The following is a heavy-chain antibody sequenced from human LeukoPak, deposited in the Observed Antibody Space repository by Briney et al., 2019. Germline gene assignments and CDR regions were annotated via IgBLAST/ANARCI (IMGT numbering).Heavy chain of an antibody. Sequence: ASVKVSCKVSGYTLTELSMHWVRQAPGKGLEWMGGFDPEDGETIYAQKFQGRVTMTEDTSTDTAYKELSSLRSEDTAVYYCATVTTVTTRVSSFDYWGQGTLVTVSS. CDR2: FDPEDGET. CDR3: ATVTTVTTRVSSFDY. D-gene: IGHD4-17*01. J-gene: IGHJ4*02. V-gene: IGHV1-24*01. CDR1: GYTLTELS.